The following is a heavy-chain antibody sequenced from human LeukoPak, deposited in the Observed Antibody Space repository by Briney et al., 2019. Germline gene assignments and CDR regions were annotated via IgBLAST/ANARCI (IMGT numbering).Heavy chain of an antibody. J-gene: IGHJ4*02. D-gene: IGHD4-17*01. CDR1: GFTFTSYS. CDR2: ISSSSSYI. CDR3: ARDLYGDYAGDY. Sequence: GGSLRLSCAASGFTFTSYSMNWVRQAPGKGLEWVSSISSSSSYIYYADSVKGRFTISRDNAKNSLYLQMNSLRAEDTAVYYCARDLYGDYAGDYWGQGTLGTVSS. V-gene: IGHV3-21*01.